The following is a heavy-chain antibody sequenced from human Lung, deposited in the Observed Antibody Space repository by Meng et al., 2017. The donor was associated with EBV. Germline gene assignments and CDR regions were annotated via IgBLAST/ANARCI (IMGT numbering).Heavy chain of an antibody. CDR1: GVSISSDIW. J-gene: IGHJ4*02. V-gene: IGHV4-4*02. CDR3: GRDQGRELINH. D-gene: IGHD1-7*01. Sequence: HVQLQESGQGLVKPSGTLSLTCTVSGVSISSDIWWSWVRQPPGKGLEWIGEVYHRGDTNYNPSLKSRVDISVDKSKNQFYLSLFSVTAADTAVYYCGRDQGRELINHWGQGTLVTVSS. CDR2: VYHRGDT.